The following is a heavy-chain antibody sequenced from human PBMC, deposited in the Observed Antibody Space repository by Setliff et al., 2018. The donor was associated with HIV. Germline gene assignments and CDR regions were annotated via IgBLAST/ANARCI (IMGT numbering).Heavy chain of an antibody. CDR1: GYSISTNEW. CDR3: ARTVPHSAAQDAFDI. V-gene: IGHV4-28*05. J-gene: IGHJ3*02. D-gene: IGHD4-4*01. CDR2: ISNSGKI. Sequence: PSETLSLTCAVSGYSISTNEWWGWIRQPPGKGLAWIGYISNSGKIYYDPSLNSRVTLSADTSKNQLSLKPTSVTAEDTGVYYCARTVPHSAAQDAFDIWGQGTVVTV.